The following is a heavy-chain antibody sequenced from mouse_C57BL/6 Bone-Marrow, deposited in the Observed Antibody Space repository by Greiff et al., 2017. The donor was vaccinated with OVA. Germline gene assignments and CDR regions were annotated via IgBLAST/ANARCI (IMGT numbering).Heavy chain of an antibody. CDR3: ARGGESLDY. J-gene: IGHJ2*01. V-gene: IGHV1-82*01. CDR1: GYAFSSSW. CDR2: IYPGDGDT. Sequence: VQLQQSGPELVKPGASVKISCKASGYAFSSSWMNWVKQRPGQGLEWIGRIYPGDGDTNYNGKFKGKATLTADKSSSTAYMQLSSLTSEDSAVYFCARGGESLDYWGQGTTLTVSS.